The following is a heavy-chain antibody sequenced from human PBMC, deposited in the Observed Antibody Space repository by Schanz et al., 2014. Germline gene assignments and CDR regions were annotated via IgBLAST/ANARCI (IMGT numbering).Heavy chain of an antibody. J-gene: IGHJ4*02. Sequence: EVQLLESGGTVVQPGGSLRLSCAASGFTFSIYGMSWVRQAPGKGLEWVSGISGSGGSTYDADSVEGRFIISRDNSKNMVYLQMNSLRAEDTAVYYCVRAGYETTGYYHLESWVGDYFDSWGQGALVTVSS. CDR1: GFTFSIYG. CDR3: VRAGYETTGYYHLESWVGDYFDS. D-gene: IGHD3-22*01. V-gene: IGHV3-23*01. CDR2: ISGSGGST.